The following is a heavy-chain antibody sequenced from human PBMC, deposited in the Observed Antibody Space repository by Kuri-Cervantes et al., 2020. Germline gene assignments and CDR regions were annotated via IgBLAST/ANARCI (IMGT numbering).Heavy chain of an antibody. CDR3: AKGRINTWYPGDS. J-gene: IGHJ5*01. CDR2: ISSGGGQT. V-gene: IGHV3-23*01. D-gene: IGHD6-13*01. CDR1: GFTFSSYA. Sequence: LSLTCAASGFTFSSYAMSWIRQAPGKGLEWVSVISSGGGQTYYADSVKGRFTISRDNSKNTLYLQINSLRAEDTAVYYCAKGRINTWYPGDSWGQGALVTVSS.